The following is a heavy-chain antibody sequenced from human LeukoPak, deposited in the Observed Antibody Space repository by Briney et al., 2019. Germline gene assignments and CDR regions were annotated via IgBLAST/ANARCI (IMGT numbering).Heavy chain of an antibody. Sequence: SQTLSLTCTVSGGSISSADYYWSWIRQPPGKGPEWIGYIYYSGSTYYNPSLKSRVTISVDTSKNQFSLKLSSVTAADTAVYYCARRVVTGYNWFDPWGQGTLVTVSS. CDR3: ARRVVTGYNWFDP. V-gene: IGHV4-30-4*01. CDR2: IYYSGST. CDR1: GGSISSADYY. D-gene: IGHD2-21*02. J-gene: IGHJ5*02.